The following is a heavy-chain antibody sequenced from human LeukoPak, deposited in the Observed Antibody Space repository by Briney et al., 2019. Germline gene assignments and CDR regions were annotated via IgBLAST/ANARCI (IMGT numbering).Heavy chain of an antibody. D-gene: IGHD5-18*01. CDR3: AKDIALVDTAMVFDY. V-gene: IGHV3-9*01. Sequence: GGSLRLSCAASGFTFDDYAMHWVRQAPGKGLEWVSGISWNSGSIGYADSVKGRFTISRDNAKNSLYLQMNSLRAEDTALYYCAKDIALVDTAMVFDYWAREPWSPSPQ. J-gene: IGHJ4*02. CDR2: ISWNSGSI. CDR1: GFTFDDYA.